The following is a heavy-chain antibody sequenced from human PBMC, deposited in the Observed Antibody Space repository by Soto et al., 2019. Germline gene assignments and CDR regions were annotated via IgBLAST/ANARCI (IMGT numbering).Heavy chain of an antibody. CDR2: IFHSGST. V-gene: IGHV4-4*02. D-gene: IGHD1-26*01. J-gene: IGHJ4*02. Sequence: SETLSLTCAVSGGSISSNNWWSWVRQPPGKGLEWIGEIFHSGSTHYSPSLKSRVTISVDKSKNQFSLKLTSVTAADTAVYYCARVYRGSSSDNWARGPLVTVSS. CDR1: GGSISSNNW. CDR3: ARVYRGSSSDN.